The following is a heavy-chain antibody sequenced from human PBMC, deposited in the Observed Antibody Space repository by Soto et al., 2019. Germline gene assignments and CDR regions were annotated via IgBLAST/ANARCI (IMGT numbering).Heavy chain of an antibody. Sequence: SETLSLTCTVSGGSISSSSYYWGWIRQPPGKGLEWIGSIYYSGSTYYNPSLKSRVTISVDTSKNQFSLKLSSVTAADTAVYYCAARTYYYGSGSYSWFDPWGQGTLVTVSS. CDR3: AARTYYYGSGSYSWFDP. CDR2: IYYSGST. D-gene: IGHD3-10*01. V-gene: IGHV4-39*01. J-gene: IGHJ5*02. CDR1: GGSISSSSYY.